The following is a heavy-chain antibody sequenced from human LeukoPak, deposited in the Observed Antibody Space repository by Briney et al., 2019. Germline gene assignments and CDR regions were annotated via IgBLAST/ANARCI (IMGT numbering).Heavy chain of an antibody. Sequence: GASVKVSCKVSGYTLTELSMHWVRQAPGKGLEWMGGFDPEDGETIYAQKFQGRVTMTEDTSTDTAYMELSSLRSEDTAVYYCATSVPQVLLWFGETTNTPYYYYYMDVWGKGTTVTVSS. CDR1: GYTLTELS. CDR3: ATSVPQVLLWFGETTNTPYYYYYMDV. CDR2: FDPEDGET. D-gene: IGHD3-10*01. J-gene: IGHJ6*03. V-gene: IGHV1-24*01.